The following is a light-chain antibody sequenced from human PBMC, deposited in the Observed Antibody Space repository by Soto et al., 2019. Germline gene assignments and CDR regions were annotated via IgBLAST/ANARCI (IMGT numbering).Light chain of an antibody. CDR2: DVS. V-gene: IGKV3-11*01. CDR3: QQRYSWPIT. J-gene: IGKJ5*01. Sequence: EIVLTQSPATLSLSPGERATLSCRASQSVRNPLIWYQQKPGQAPRLLIYDVSNRATGIPARFSGSGSETDFTLTISSLEPEDFAVYYCQQRYSWPITFGQGTRLEIK. CDR1: QSVRNP.